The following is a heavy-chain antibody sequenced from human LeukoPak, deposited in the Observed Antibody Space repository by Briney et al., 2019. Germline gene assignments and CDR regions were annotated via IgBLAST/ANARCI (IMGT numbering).Heavy chain of an antibody. V-gene: IGHV4-59*08. D-gene: IGHD6-19*01. CDR3: ARLGNPAVANPPH. Sequence: SETLSLTCTVSGGSISSYYWSWIRQPPRKGLEWIGYIYYSGSTNYNPSLKSRVTISVDTSKNQFSLKLSSVTAADTAVYYCARLGNPAVANPPHWGQGTLATVSS. CDR1: GGSISSYY. CDR2: IYYSGST. J-gene: IGHJ1*01.